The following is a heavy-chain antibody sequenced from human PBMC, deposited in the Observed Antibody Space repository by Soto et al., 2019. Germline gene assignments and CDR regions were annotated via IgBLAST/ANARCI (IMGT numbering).Heavy chain of an antibody. J-gene: IGHJ3*02. V-gene: IGHV1-69*04. CDR2: IIPILGIA. CDR3: ARDPDIVVVPAAIRAFDI. CDR1: GGTFSSYT. Sequence: SVKVPCKASGGTFSSYTISWVRQAPGQGLEWMGRIIPILGIANYAQKFQGRVTITADKSTSTAYTELSSLRSEDTAVYYCARDPDIVVVPAAIRAFDIWGQGTMVTVSS. D-gene: IGHD2-2*01.